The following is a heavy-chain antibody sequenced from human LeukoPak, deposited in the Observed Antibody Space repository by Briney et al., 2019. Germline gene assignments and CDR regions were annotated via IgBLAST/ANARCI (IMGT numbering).Heavy chain of an antibody. Sequence: GGSLGLSCAASGFTVSSNYMSWVRQAPGKGLEWVSVIYSGGSTYYADSVKGRFTISRDNSKNTLYLQMNSLRAEDTAVYYCARVIAARERAWFGELRLYYYSYIDVWGKGTTVTISS. CDR2: IYSGGST. J-gene: IGHJ6*03. CDR1: GFTVSSNY. D-gene: IGHD3-10*01. CDR3: ARVIAARERAWFGELRLYYYSYIDV. V-gene: IGHV3-53*01.